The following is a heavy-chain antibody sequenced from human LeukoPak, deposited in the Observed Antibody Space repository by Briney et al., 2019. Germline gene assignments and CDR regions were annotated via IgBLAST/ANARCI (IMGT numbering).Heavy chain of an antibody. D-gene: IGHD1-26*01. J-gene: IGHJ4*02. CDR1: GFTFSSYA. Sequence: GGSLRLSCAASGFTFSSYAMSWVRQAPGKGLEWVSAISGSGGSTYYADSVKGRFTISRDNSKNPLYLQINSLRAGDTAVYYCAKGPRGGGATPGGGPSDYWGQGTLVTVSS. CDR3: AKGPRGGGATPGGGPSDY. CDR2: ISGSGGST. V-gene: IGHV3-23*01.